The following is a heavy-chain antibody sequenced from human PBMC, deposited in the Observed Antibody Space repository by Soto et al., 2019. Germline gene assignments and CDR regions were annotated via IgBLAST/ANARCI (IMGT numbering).Heavy chain of an antibody. Sequence: SETLSLTCAVYGGSFSGYYWSWIRQPPGKGLEWIGEINHSGSTNYNPSLKSRVTISVDTSKNQFSLKLSSVTAADTAVYYCARGEMAVVAATDYYYYGMDVWGQGTTVTVSS. CDR2: INHSGST. CDR1: GGSFSGYY. D-gene: IGHD2-15*01. CDR3: ARGEMAVVAATDYYYYGMDV. V-gene: IGHV4-34*01. J-gene: IGHJ6*02.